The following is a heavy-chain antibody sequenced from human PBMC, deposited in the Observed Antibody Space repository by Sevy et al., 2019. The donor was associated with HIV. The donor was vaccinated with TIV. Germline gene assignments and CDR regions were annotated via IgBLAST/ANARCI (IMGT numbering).Heavy chain of an antibody. CDR3: ARGGTSLLAP. CDR1: GGSGGSISDYY. CDR2: INYSRST. J-gene: IGHJ5*02. V-gene: IGHV4-59*01. D-gene: IGHD2-15*01. Sequence: SETLSLTCSVSGGSGGSISDYYWSWIRQPPGKGLEWIGYINYSRSTKFNPSLKSRVTISVDTSKNQFSLKLTSVTAADTAVYYCARGGTSLLAPWGQGTLVTVSS.